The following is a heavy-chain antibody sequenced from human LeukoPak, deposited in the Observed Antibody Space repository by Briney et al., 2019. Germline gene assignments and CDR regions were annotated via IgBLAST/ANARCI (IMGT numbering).Heavy chain of an antibody. V-gene: IGHV7-4-1*02. CDR2: TNTNTGNP. J-gene: IGHJ3*02. CDR3: AGGGVLPVRAFDI. Sequence: ASVKVSCKASGYTFTSYAMNWVRQAPGQGLEWMGWTNTNTGNPTYAQGFTGRFVFSLDTSVSTAYLQISSLKAEDTAVYYCAGGGVLPVRAFDIWGQGTMVAVSS. CDR1: GYTFTSYA. D-gene: IGHD2-8*01.